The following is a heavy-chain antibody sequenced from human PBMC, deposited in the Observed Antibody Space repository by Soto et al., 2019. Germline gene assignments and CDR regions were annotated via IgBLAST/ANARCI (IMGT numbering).Heavy chain of an antibody. CDR3: ARGGYDTSGQTFIGWGPDC. V-gene: IGHV4-30-4*01. J-gene: IGHJ4*02. CDR1: GVSITSGSYY. D-gene: IGHD3-22*01. Sequence: HVQLQESGPGPVTPSQTLSLSCTVSGVSITSGSYYWTWVRQSPGKGLEWIGYRYYRGNTYYNPSLKGSATVSVDTSNNQFSLKLTSVTAADTAVYYCARGGYDTSGQTFIGWGPDCWGQGTLVTVSS. CDR2: RYYRGNT.